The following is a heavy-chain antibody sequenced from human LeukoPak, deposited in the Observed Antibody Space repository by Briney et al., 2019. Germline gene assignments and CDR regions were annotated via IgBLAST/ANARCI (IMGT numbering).Heavy chain of an antibody. CDR3: AKNGRYSGYDFAES. D-gene: IGHD5-12*01. Sequence: GGSLRLSCAASGFTFSSYAMSWVRQAPGKGLEWVSDISGSGGSTHYADSVRGRFTISRDNSENTLYLQMDSLRAEDTAIYYCAKNGRYSGYDFAESWGQGTLVTVSS. CDR2: ISGSGGST. J-gene: IGHJ4*02. V-gene: IGHV3-23*01. CDR1: GFTFSSYA.